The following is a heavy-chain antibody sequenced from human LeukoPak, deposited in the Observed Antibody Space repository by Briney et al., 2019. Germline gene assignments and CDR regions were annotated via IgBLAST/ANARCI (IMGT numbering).Heavy chain of an antibody. CDR1: GFTFSSNY. CDR3: AREVIIVLEPLTNTIDY. D-gene: IGHD2-8*01. J-gene: IGHJ4*02. CDR2: IYSGGST. V-gene: IGHV3-53*01. Sequence: GGSLRLSCAASGFTFSSNYMSWVRQAPGKGLEWVSVIYSGGSTYYADSVKGRFTISRDNSKNTLYLQMNSLRAEDTAVYYCAREVIIVLEPLTNTIDYWGQGTRVTVSS.